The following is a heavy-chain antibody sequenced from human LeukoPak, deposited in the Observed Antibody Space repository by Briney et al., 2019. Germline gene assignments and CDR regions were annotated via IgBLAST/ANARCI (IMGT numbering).Heavy chain of an antibody. CDR2: ISAYNGNT. D-gene: IGHD6-6*01. V-gene: IGHV1-18*01. CDR1: GYTFTSYG. J-gene: IGHJ4*02. CDR3: VLVLPASNY. Sequence: GASVKVSCKASGYTFTSYGISWVRQAPGQGLEWMGWISAYNGNTNYAQTLQGRGTTTTDTSTSTAYMELRSLRSDDTAVYYCVLVLPASNYWGQGTLVTVSS.